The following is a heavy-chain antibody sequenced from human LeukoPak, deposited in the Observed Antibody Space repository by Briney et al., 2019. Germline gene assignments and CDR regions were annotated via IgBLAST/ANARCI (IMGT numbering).Heavy chain of an antibody. CDR1: GGTFSSYA. V-gene: IGHV1-69*05. CDR3: ARDDCSSTSCHAYNWFDP. D-gene: IGHD2-2*01. J-gene: IGHJ5*02. Sequence: ASVKVSCKASGGTFSSYAISWVRQAPGQGLEWMGGIIPIFGTANYAQKFQGRVTITTDESTSTAYMELSSLRSEDTAVYYCARDDCSSTSCHAYNWFDPWGQGTLVTVSS. CDR2: IIPIFGTA.